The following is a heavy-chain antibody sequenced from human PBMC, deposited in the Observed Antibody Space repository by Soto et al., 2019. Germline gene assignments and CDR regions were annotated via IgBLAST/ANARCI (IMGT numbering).Heavy chain of an antibody. CDR1: CDSIGGVGY. CDR3: ARSGVTGIVIPSHWFDP. Sequence: TPFPTSTGSCDSIGGVGYCGWIPPFPGRGLEWIGCISSSGSTYYNPALNNRISLSLDTSQNQFSLKLLSVTAADTAIYYCARSGVTGIVIPSHWFDPWGQGTLVTVSS. V-gene: IGHV4-31*03. D-gene: IGHD2-21*02. CDR2: ISSSGST. J-gene: IGHJ5*02.